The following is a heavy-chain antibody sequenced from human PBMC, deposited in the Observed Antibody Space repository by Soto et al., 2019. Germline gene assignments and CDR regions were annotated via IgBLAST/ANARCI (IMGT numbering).Heavy chain of an antibody. V-gene: IGHV3-23*01. CDR2: ISGSGGKT. Sequence: PGGSLRLSCAASGFTFSSYVMSWVRQAPGKGLEWVSAISGSGGKTYYADSVKGRFTISRDNSEDTLYLQMNSLRAADTAVYYCASGGYWVYYGMDLWGQGTTVTVSS. J-gene: IGHJ6*02. CDR3: ASGGYWVYYGMDL. D-gene: IGHD3-22*01. CDR1: GFTFSSYV.